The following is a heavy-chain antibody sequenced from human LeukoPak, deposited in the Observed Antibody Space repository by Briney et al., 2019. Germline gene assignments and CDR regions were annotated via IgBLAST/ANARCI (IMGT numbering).Heavy chain of an antibody. Sequence: SETLSLTCAVYGGSFSGYYWSWIRQPPGKGLEWIGEINHSGSTNYNPSLKSRVTISVDTSKNQFSLKLSSATAADTAVYYCGRSSIYDSSGYYPAPLDYWGQGTLVTVSS. J-gene: IGHJ4*02. CDR3: GRSSIYDSSGYYPAPLDY. CDR1: GGSFSGYY. D-gene: IGHD3-22*01. CDR2: INHSGST. V-gene: IGHV4-34*01.